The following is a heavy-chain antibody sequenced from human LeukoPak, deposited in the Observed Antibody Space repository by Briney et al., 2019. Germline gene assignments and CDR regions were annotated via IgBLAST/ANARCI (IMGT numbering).Heavy chain of an antibody. CDR3: AKGVFGVNRAFDY. CDR1: GLTVSNNY. V-gene: IGHV3-23*01. J-gene: IGHJ4*02. Sequence: GGSLRLSCVVSGLTVSNNYMSWVRQAPGKGLEWVSAISESGSGTYYADSVKGRFTISRDNSKNTLYLQMNSLRVDDTALYYCAKGVFGVNRAFDYWGQGTLVTVSS. CDR2: ISESGSGT. D-gene: IGHD3-3*01.